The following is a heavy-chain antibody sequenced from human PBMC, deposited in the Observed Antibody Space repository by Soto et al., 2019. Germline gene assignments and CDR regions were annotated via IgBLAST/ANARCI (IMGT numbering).Heavy chain of an antibody. CDR2: ISWNSGSI. Sequence: GGSLRLSYAASGFNFDDFAMHWVRPAPGKGLEWVSGISWNSGSIGYADSVKGRFTISRDNAKNSLYLQMNSLRAEDTALYYCAKGSLNCSGGSCYGDAFDIWVQGTMVTVSS. CDR3: AKGSLNCSGGSCYGDAFDI. CDR1: GFNFDDFA. D-gene: IGHD2-15*01. V-gene: IGHV3-9*01. J-gene: IGHJ3*02.